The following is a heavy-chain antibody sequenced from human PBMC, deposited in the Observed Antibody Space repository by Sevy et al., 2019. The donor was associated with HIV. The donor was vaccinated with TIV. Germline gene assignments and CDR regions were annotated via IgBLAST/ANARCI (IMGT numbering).Heavy chain of an antibody. D-gene: IGHD3-22*01. Sequence: GGSLRLSCAASGFTFSSYWMHWVRQAPGKGLVWVSRINSDGSSTSYADSVKGRFTISRDNAKNTLYLQMNRLGAEDTAVYYCARGGYYYDSSGYYTGQIDIWGQGTMVTVSS. V-gene: IGHV3-74*01. CDR3: ARGGYYYDSSGYYTGQIDI. J-gene: IGHJ3*02. CDR2: INSDGSST. CDR1: GFTFSSYW.